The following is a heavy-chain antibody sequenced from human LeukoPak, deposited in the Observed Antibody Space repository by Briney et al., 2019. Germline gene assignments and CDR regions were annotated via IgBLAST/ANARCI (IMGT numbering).Heavy chain of an antibody. V-gene: IGHV1-18*01. CDR1: GYTFTSYG. CDR3: ARRTQLLWFGDNWFDP. Sequence: ASVKVSCKASGYTFTSYGISWVRQAPGQGLEWMGWISAYNGNTNYAQKLQGRVTMTTDTSTSTAYMELRSLRSDDTAVYYCARRTQLLWFGDNWFDPWGQGTLVTVSS. D-gene: IGHD3-10*01. CDR2: ISAYNGNT. J-gene: IGHJ5*02.